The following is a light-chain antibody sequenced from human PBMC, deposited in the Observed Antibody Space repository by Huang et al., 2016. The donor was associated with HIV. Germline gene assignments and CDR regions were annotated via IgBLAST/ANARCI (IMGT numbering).Light chain of an antibody. CDR3: HQYDDWPRT. V-gene: IGKV3-15*01. J-gene: IGKJ1*01. CDR1: QNVKNN. CDR2: GAS. Sequence: EIVMTQSPATLPVSPGERATLSCRARQNVKNNLAWYQTKPGQAPRLVVYGASTRATNIPPRFSGGGSGTNFTLTIHNVQSEDFAVYFCHQYDDWPRTFGQGTKVEVK.